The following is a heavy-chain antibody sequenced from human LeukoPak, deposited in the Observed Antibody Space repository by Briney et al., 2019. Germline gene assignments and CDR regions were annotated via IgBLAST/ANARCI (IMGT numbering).Heavy chain of an antibody. V-gene: IGHV3-66*01. J-gene: IGHJ2*01. CDR2: IYRGGST. Sequence: GGSLRLSCSASGFTVSDYYMTWVRQAPGKGLEWVSLIYRGGSTYYADSVQGRFTISRDNSKNTLYVQMKSLRAEDTAVYYCARIPTEDDWYFDLWGRGVLVTVSS. CDR3: ARIPTEDDWYFDL. D-gene: IGHD2-21*01. CDR1: GFTVSDYY.